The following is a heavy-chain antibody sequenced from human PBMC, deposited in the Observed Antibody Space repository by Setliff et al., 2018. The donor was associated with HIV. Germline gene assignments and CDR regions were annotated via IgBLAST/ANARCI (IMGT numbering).Heavy chain of an antibody. Sequence: PSETLSLTCTVSGGSISSYYWSWIRQPPGKGLEWIGYIYTSGSVNYNPSINSRVTISVDTSKNQFSLKVNSVTAADTAVYYCARSPRIGVAGEFEYWGQGTLVTVSS. CDR1: GGSISSYY. V-gene: IGHV4-4*09. J-gene: IGHJ4*02. CDR2: IYTSGSV. CDR3: ARSPRIGVAGEFEY. D-gene: IGHD6-19*01.